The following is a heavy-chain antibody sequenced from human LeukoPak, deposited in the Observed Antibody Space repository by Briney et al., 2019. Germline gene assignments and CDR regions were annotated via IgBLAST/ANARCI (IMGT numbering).Heavy chain of an antibody. CDR3: ARDAEWSIDY. CDR2: ISKDGSER. D-gene: IGHD3-3*01. J-gene: IGHJ4*02. CDR1: GFTFSSHW. Sequence: PGGSLRLSCEASGFTFSSHWMRWARQAPGKGLEWVADISKDGSERNYVDSVKGRFSISRDNAKNSLYLQMNSLRADDTAVYYCARDAEWSIDYWGQGTLVTVFS. V-gene: IGHV3-7*01.